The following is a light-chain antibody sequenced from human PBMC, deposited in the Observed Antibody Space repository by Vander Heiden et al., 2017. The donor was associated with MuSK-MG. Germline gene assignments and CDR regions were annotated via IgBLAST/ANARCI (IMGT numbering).Light chain of an antibody. V-gene: IGKV3-15*01. Sequence: EMVMTQSPATLSVSPGERATLSCRASQSVSSNLAWYQQKPGQAPRLLIYGASIRATGIPARFSGSGSGTEFTLTISSLQSEDFAVYYCQQYENWPRTFGQGTRLEMK. CDR3: QQYENWPRT. CDR1: QSVSSN. CDR2: GAS. J-gene: IGKJ5*01.